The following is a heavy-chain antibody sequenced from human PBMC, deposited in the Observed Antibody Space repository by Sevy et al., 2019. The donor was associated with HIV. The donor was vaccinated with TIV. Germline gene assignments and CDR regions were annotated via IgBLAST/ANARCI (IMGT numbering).Heavy chain of an antibody. V-gene: IGHV3-23*01. D-gene: IGHD3-22*01. CDR1: GFTFSSYA. CDR2: ISGSGGST. Sequence: GGSLRLSCAASGFTFSSYALSWVRQAPGKGLEWVSAISGSGGSTYYADSVKGRFTISGDNSKNMLYLQMNSLRAEDTAVYYCAKALNPISMIVVVIDYWGQGTLVTVSS. J-gene: IGHJ4*02. CDR3: AKALNPISMIVVVIDY.